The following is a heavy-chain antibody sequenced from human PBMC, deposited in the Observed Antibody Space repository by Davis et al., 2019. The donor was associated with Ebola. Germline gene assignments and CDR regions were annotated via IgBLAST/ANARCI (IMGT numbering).Heavy chain of an antibody. CDR1: GFSVSDKY. D-gene: IGHD4-17*01. V-gene: IGHV3-66*04. J-gene: IGHJ2*01. Sequence: GESLKISCVGSGFSVSDKYMSWVRQAPGKGLEWVSVIYRDGRMYHAESVKGRFTISRDNSKNTVYLQINSLRADDTAMYHCTRHVPGDFWYFDLWGHGTLVTVSS. CDR3: TRHVPGDFWYFDL. CDR2: IYRDGRM.